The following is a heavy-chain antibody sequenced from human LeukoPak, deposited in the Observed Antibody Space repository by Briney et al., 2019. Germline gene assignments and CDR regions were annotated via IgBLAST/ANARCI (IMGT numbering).Heavy chain of an antibody. D-gene: IGHD5-18*01. V-gene: IGHV4-4*07. CDR2: IQTSGKT. J-gene: IGHJ6*02. Sequence: SETLSLTCSVSGGSITYYYWSWIRQPAGKGLEWIGRIQTSGKTNYNPSLKSRVTISVDTSKNQFSLKLSSVTAADTAVYYCARHVDTARYYYGMDVWGQGTTVTVSS. CDR1: GGSITYYY. CDR3: ARHVDTARYYYGMDV.